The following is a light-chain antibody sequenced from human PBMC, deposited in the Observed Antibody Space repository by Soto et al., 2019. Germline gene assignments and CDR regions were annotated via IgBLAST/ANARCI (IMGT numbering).Light chain of an antibody. CDR3: QQYNNWPPLT. V-gene: IGKV3-15*01. CDR1: QSVGSN. Sequence: EIVMTQSPATLSVSPGERATLSCRASQSVGSNLAWYHQKPGQAPRLLIYGASTRATRIPARFSGSGSGTEFTLTISSLQSEDFAVYYCQQYNNWPPLTFGGGTKVEIK. CDR2: GAS. J-gene: IGKJ4*01.